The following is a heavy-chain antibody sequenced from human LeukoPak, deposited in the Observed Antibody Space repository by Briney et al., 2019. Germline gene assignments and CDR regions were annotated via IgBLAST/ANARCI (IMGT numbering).Heavy chain of an antibody. CDR3: ARPLRRDGYIFY. Sequence: ASVKVSCKASGGTFSSYAISWVRQAPGQGLEWMGRIIPILGIANYAQKFQGRVTITADKSTSTAYMGLSSLRSEDTAVYYCARPLRRDGYIFYWGQGTLVTVSS. V-gene: IGHV1-69*04. CDR2: IIPILGIA. CDR1: GGTFSSYA. D-gene: IGHD5-24*01. J-gene: IGHJ4*02.